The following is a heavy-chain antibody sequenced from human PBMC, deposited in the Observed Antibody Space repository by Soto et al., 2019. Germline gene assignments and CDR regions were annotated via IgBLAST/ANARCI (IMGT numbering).Heavy chain of an antibody. Sequence: GXSLRLSCAASGFTLSSYALHWFRQAPVNGLEWVAVISYDGSNKYYADSVKGRFTISRDNSKNTLYLQMNSLRAEDTAVYYCARDVYPVAGTFVFDYWGQGTLVTVSS. J-gene: IGHJ4*02. CDR2: ISYDGSNK. D-gene: IGHD6-19*01. CDR3: ARDVYPVAGTFVFDY. V-gene: IGHV3-30-3*01. CDR1: GFTLSSYA.